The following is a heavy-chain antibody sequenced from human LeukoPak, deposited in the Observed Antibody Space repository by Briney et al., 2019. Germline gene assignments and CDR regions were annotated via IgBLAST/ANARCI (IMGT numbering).Heavy chain of an antibody. CDR1: GFTFSSYA. D-gene: IGHD3-10*01. J-gene: IGHJ3*02. V-gene: IGHV3-23*01. CDR2: ISGSGGST. Sequence: GGSLRLSCAASGFTFSSYAMNWVRQAPGKGLDWVSVISGSGGSTYYADSVKGRFTISRDNSKNTLYLQVNSLRAEDTAVYYCARGWSYYGSGSHPDAFDIWGQGTLVTVSS. CDR3: ARGWSYYGSGSHPDAFDI.